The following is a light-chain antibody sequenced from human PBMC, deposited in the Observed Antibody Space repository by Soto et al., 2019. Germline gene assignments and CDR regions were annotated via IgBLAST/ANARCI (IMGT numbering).Light chain of an antibody. CDR2: KAS. CDR3: QHYNSYSEA. J-gene: IGKJ1*01. Sequence: DIQMTQSPSTLSGSVGARVTITCMASQTISSWVAWYQQKPGKAPKLLIYKASTLKSGVPSRGSGSGAGTEFTLTSSSLQPDDFATYDCQHYNSYSEAVGQGTKVDIK. V-gene: IGKV1-5*03. CDR1: QTISSW.